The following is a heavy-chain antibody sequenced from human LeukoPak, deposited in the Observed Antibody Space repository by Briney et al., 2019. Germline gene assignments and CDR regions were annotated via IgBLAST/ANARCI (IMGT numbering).Heavy chain of an antibody. Sequence: AGGSLRLSCAASGFTFSSYSMNWVRQAPGKGLEWVSSISSSSSYIYYADSVKGRFTISRDNAKNSLYLQMNSLRAEDTAVYYCVRETSRDRAFDIWGQGTMVTVSS. CDR2: ISSSSSYI. J-gene: IGHJ3*02. V-gene: IGHV3-21*01. CDR1: GFTFSSYS. D-gene: IGHD5-24*01. CDR3: VRETSRDRAFDI.